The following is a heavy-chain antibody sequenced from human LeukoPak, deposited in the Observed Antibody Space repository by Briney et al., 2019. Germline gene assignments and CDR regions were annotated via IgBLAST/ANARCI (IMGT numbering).Heavy chain of an antibody. CDR3: VRHESFYYHYTDV. Sequence: PSETLSLTCSVSSGSISSGDYSWGWIRQPPGKGLEWIGGIYYSDSGRTYYNPFLESRVSISVDTSKNQFSLKLSSVTGADTALYYCVRHESFYYHYTDVWGKGTTVTVSS. J-gene: IGHJ6*03. CDR2: IYYSDSGRT. V-gene: IGHV4-39*01. CDR1: SGSISSGDYS.